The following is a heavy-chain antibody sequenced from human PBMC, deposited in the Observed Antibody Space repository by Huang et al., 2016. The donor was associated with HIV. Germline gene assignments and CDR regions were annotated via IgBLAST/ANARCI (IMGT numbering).Heavy chain of an antibody. J-gene: IGHJ4*02. D-gene: IGHD2-21*02. Sequence: EVQLVEAGGGLVQPGGSLKLSCAASGFIFSSSAVHWVRQASGKGREWVGRIRSKAHNYATAYAASVKGRFTISRDDSKSAASLEMNNVKTEDTAVYYCMTVVTSRWGQGTLVTVSS. V-gene: IGHV3-73*01. CDR2: IRSKAHNYAT. CDR1: GFIFSSSA. CDR3: MTVVTSR.